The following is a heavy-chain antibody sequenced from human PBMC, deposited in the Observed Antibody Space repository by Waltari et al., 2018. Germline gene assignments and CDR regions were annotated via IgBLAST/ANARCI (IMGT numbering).Heavy chain of an antibody. D-gene: IGHD6-13*01. V-gene: IGHV1-69*12. J-gene: IGHJ5*02. Sequence: QVQLVQSGAEVKKPGSSVKVSCKASGGTFSSYAISWVRQAPGQGLEWMGGIIPIFCTANYAQKFQGRVTITADESTSTAYMELSSLRSEDTAVYYCARDRLAAAGSHWFDPWGQGTLVTVSS. CDR1: GGTFSSYA. CDR3: ARDRLAAAGSHWFDP. CDR2: IIPIFCTA.